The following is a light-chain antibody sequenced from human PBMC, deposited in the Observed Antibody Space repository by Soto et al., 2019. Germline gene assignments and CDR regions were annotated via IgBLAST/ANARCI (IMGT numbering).Light chain of an antibody. Sequence: EIVLTQSPATLSLSPGERVTLSCRASQSVSSYLAWYQQKPGQAPRLLIYDASNRATGIPARFSGSASGTDFPLTISRLPPEDSAVYYCQQRSNWLTFGGGTQVDIK. J-gene: IGKJ4*01. CDR3: QQRSNWLT. CDR1: QSVSSY. CDR2: DAS. V-gene: IGKV3-11*01.